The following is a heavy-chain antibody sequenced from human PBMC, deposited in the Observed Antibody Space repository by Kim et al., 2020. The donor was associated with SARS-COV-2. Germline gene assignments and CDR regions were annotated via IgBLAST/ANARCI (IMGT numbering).Heavy chain of an antibody. D-gene: IGHD1-1*01. CDR2: IT. CDR3: TMDLTGTDDY. J-gene: IGHJ4*02. V-gene: IGHV3-74*01. Sequence: ITTDADSVKGRFTISRDNAKNTLYMQMNSLRADDTALYYCTMDLTGTDDYWGQGALVTVSS.